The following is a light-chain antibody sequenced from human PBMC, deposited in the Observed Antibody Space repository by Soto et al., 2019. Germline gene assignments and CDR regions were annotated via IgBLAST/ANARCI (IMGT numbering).Light chain of an antibody. CDR3: QQYGSSPRLT. V-gene: IGKV3-20*01. J-gene: IGKJ4*01. Sequence: EIVLTQSPGTLSLSPGDRATLSCRASQSVDTSYLAWYQHKPGQAPRLLIYDASNRATGIPDRFSGSGSGTDFTLTISRLEPEDFAVYYCQQYGSSPRLTCGGGTKVDIK. CDR1: QSVDTSY. CDR2: DAS.